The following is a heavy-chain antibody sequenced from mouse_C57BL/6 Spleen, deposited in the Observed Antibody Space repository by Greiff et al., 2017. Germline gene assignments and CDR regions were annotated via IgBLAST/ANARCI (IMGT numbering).Heavy chain of an antibody. CDR2: IDPETGGT. D-gene: IGHD4-1*01. V-gene: IGHV1-15*01. Sequence: LVESGAELVRPGASVTLSCKASGYTFTDYEMHWVKQTPVHGLEWIGAIDPETGGTAYNQKFKGKAILTADKSSSTAYMELRSLTSEDSAVYYCTRDGTDYWGQGTTLTVSS. J-gene: IGHJ2*01. CDR1: GYTFTDYE. CDR3: TRDGTDY.